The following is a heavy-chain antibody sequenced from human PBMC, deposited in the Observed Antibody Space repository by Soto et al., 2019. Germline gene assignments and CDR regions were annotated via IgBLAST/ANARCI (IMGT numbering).Heavy chain of an antibody. V-gene: IGHV3-23*01. Sequence: EVQLLESGGALVQPGGSLRLSCAGSGFTFINYAMNWVRQAPGKGLEWVSSISGGGDAAFFPDSVRGRFTISRDNSKNTVTLQMNSLGVDDTAVYYCARKIPGSTSRPNYWYFDLWGRGTLVTVSS. J-gene: IGHJ2*01. CDR1: GFTFINYA. D-gene: IGHD2-2*01. CDR2: ISGGGDAA. CDR3: ARKIPGSTSRPNYWYFDL.